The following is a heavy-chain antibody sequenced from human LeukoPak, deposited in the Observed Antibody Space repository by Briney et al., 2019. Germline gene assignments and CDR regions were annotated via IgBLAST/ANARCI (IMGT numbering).Heavy chain of an antibody. V-gene: IGHV4-39*07. Sequence: PSETLSLTCTVSGGSISSSSYYWGWVRQPPGRGLEWIGEIYHSGSTNYNPSLKSRVTISVDKSKNQFSLKLSSVTAADTAVYYCARDHIAAHAFDIWGQGTMVTVSS. J-gene: IGHJ3*02. CDR3: ARDHIAAHAFDI. D-gene: IGHD6-6*01. CDR2: IYHSGST. CDR1: GGSISSSSYY.